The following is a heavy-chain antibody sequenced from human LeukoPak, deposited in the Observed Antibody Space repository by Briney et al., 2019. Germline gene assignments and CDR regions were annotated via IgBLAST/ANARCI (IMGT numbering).Heavy chain of an antibody. J-gene: IGHJ6*02. Sequence: PETLSLTCSDSRGSISDDASSWIRRPPGRGLEWIGHIHYTGNTDYNPSLKSRVTLSLDTPKNQFSLKVSSVTAADTAVYYCAKLSHIAAAGAYSYHSLNIWSQGTTVTVSS. D-gene: IGHD6-13*01. CDR2: IHYTGNT. CDR3: AKLSHIAAAGAYSYHSLNI. CDR1: RGSISDDA. V-gene: IGHV4-59*08.